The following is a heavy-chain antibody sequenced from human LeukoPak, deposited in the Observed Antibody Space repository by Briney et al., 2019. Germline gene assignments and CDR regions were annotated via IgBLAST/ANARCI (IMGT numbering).Heavy chain of an antibody. D-gene: IGHD3-22*01. J-gene: IGHJ4*02. CDR1: GFTFSSYE. CDR3: ARDLGGYYEIDY. Sequence: GGSLRLSCAASGFTFSSYEMNWVRQAPGKGLERVSYISSSGSTIYYADSVKGRFTISRDNAKNSLYLQMNSLRAEDTAVYYCARDLGGYYEIDYWGQGTLVTVSS. CDR2: ISSSGSTI. V-gene: IGHV3-48*03.